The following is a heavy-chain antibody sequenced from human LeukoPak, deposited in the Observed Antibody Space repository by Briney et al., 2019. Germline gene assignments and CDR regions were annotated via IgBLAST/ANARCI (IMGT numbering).Heavy chain of an antibody. D-gene: IGHD3-10*01. J-gene: IGHJ4*02. Sequence: ASVTASCKASGYTFTSYDINWVRQATGQGLEWMGWMNPNSGNTGYAQKFQGRVTMTSNTSISTAYMELSSLRSEDTAVYYCARGYYGSGSYSIPFDYWGQGTLVTVSS. CDR1: GYTFTSYD. CDR2: MNPNSGNT. V-gene: IGHV1-8*01. CDR3: ARGYYGSGSYSIPFDY.